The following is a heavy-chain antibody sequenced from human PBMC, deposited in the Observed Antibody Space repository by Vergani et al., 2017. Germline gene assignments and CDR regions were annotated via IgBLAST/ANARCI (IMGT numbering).Heavy chain of an antibody. CDR2: ISYDGSNK. V-gene: IGHV3-30*03. CDR3: AARRLYSSGWYLEVTLTD. J-gene: IGHJ4*02. D-gene: IGHD6-19*01. CDR1: GFTFSSYV. Sequence: QVQLVESGGGVVQPGRSLRLSCAASGFTFSSYVMHWVRQAPGKGLEWVAVISYDGSNKYYADSVKGRFTISRDNSKNTLYLQMNSLRAEDTAVYYCAARRLYSSGWYLEVTLTDWGQGTLVTVSS.